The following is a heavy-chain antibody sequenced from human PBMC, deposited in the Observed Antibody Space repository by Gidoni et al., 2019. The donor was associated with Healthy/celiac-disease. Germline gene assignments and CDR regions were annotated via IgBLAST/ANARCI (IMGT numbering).Heavy chain of an antibody. J-gene: IGHJ3*02. CDR1: GYSFTSYW. CDR3: ASSIGVYDAFDI. CDR2: IYPGDSDT. D-gene: IGHD4-17*01. Sequence: EVQLVQSGAEVTKPGASLKISCTGSGYSFTSYWIGWVRQMPGKGLEWVGIIYPGDSDTRYSPSFQGQVTISADKTISTAYLQWSSLKATDTAMYYCASSIGVYDAFDIWGQGTMVTVSS. V-gene: IGHV5-51*01.